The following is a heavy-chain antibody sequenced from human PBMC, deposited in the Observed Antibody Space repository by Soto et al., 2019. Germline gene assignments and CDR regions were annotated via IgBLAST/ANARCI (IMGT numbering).Heavy chain of an antibody. J-gene: IGHJ4*02. D-gene: IGHD3-22*01. V-gene: IGHV3-33*01. CDR3: ARDPSGGYYDRSVYSWYFDY. CDR2: IWYDGSNK. Sequence: GGSLRLSCAASGFTFSSYGMHWVRQAPGKGLEWVAVIWYDGSNKYYADSVKGRFTISRDNSKNTLYLQMNSLRAEDTAVYYCARDPSGGYYDRSVYSWYFDYWGQGTLVTVSS. CDR1: GFTFSSYG.